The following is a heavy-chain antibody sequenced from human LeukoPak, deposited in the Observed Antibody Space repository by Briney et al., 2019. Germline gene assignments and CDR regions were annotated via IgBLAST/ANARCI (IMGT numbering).Heavy chain of an antibody. V-gene: IGHV3-21*01. Sequence: GGSLRLSCAASGFTFSSYSMNCVRQAPGKGLEWVSSISSSSSYIYYADSVKGRFTISRDNAKNSLYLQTNSLRAEDTAVYYCARVLEAWGGSYHIDYWGQGTLVTVSS. CDR1: GFTFSSYS. CDR3: ARVLEAWGGSYHIDY. CDR2: ISSSSSYI. D-gene: IGHD1-26*01. J-gene: IGHJ4*02.